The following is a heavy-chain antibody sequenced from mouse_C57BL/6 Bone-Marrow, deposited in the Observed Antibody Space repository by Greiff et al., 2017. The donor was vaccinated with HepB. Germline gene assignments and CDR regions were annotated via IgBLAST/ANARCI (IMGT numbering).Heavy chain of an antibody. CDR3: TTVVAP. J-gene: IGHJ2*01. CDR2: IDPENGDT. Sequence: EVKLVESGAELVRPGASVKLSCTASGFNIKDDYMHWVKQRPEQGLEWIGWIDPENGDTEYASKFQGKATITADTSSNTAYLQLSSLTSEDTAVYYCTTVVAPGGQGTTLTVSS. D-gene: IGHD1-1*01. V-gene: IGHV14-4*01. CDR1: GFNIKDDY.